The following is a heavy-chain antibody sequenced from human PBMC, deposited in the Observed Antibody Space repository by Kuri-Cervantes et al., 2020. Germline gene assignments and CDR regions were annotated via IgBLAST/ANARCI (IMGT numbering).Heavy chain of an antibody. CDR3: ARDLGGYEGDALDI. Sequence: GESLKISCAASGFTFSSYGMHWVRQAPGKGLEWVAVISYDGSNKYYADSVKGRFTISRDNSKNTLYVHMNSLRADDTAVYYCARDLGGYEGDALDIWGQGTMVTVSS. CDR1: GFTFSSYG. J-gene: IGHJ3*02. D-gene: IGHD5-12*01. V-gene: IGHV3-30*03. CDR2: ISYDGSNK.